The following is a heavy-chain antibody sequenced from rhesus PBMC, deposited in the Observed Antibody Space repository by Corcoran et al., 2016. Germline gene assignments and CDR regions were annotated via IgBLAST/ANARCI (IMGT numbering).Heavy chain of an antibody. J-gene: IGHJ4*01. CDR2: INKKTGGA. CDR1: GYTFTDYY. CDR3: IRGGYGTVVDY. D-gene: IGHD4-29*01. V-gene: IGHV1-138*01. Sequence: QVQLVQSGAEVKKPGSSVTVSCWTSGYTFTDYYITWVRQAPGQGLEWKGKINKKTGGADCAQKFQGRIIMTRDTSTSTADMKLTSLTSEDTAIYYCIRGGYGTVVDYWGQGVLVTVSS.